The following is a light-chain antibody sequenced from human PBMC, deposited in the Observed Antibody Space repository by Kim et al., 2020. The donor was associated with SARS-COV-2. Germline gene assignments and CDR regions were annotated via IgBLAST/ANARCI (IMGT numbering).Light chain of an antibody. CDR2: TAS. CDR3: LLYYGGVWV. J-gene: IGLJ3*02. Sequence: QAVVTQEPSLTVSPGGTVTLTCASNTGAVTSGYYPNWFQLKPGQAPRSMIHTASGRHSWTPARFSGSLLGGKAALTLSGVQPEDEAEYYCLLYYGGVWVFGGGTQLTVL. CDR1: TGAVTSGYY. V-gene: IGLV7-43*01.